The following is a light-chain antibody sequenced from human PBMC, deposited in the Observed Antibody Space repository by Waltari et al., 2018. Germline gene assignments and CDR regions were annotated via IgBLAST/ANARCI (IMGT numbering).Light chain of an antibody. V-gene: IGKV3-20*01. J-gene: IGKJ1*01. Sequence: ELVLTQSPGTLSLSPGERATLSCRASQSLSRTYLAWYHQRPGQPPRLRIYGASNRASGVPDRFSGGGSGTDFTLTISRLEPEDFALYYCQQYVSSPWTFGQGTKVEIK. CDR3: QQYVSSPWT. CDR1: QSLSRTY. CDR2: GAS.